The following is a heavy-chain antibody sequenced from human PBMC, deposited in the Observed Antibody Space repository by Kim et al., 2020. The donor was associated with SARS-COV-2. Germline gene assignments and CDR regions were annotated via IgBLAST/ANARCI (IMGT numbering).Heavy chain of an antibody. D-gene: IGHD2-2*01. V-gene: IGHV3-21*01. CDR3: ARDFRLQDIVVVPAALNWYFDL. J-gene: IGHJ2*01. CDR1: GFTFSSYS. CDR2: ISSSSSYI. Sequence: GGSLRLSCAASGFTFSSYSMNWVRQAPGKGLEWVSSISSSSSYIYYADSVKGRFTISRDNAKNSLYLQMNSLRAEDTAVYYCARDFRLQDIVVVPAALNWYFDLWGRGTLVTVSS.